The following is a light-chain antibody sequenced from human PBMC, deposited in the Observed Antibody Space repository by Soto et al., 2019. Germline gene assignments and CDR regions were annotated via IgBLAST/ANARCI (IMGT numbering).Light chain of an antibody. CDR2: GAA. J-gene: IGKJ5*01. Sequence: LTQAAGTLSLSPGEGATLSCRASQSVSRNFVAWYQQQPGQAPRLLIHGAANRATGIPARFSGSGSGTEFTLTISRLEPEDFAVYYCQQYDSSPITFGQGTRLEI. V-gene: IGKV3-20*01. CDR1: QSVSRNF. CDR3: QQYDSSPIT.